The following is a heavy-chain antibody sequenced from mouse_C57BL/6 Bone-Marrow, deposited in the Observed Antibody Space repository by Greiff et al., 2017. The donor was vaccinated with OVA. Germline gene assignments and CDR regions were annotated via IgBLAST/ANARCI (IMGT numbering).Heavy chain of an antibody. CDR2: INYDGSST. CDR3: ARGLFWYFDV. J-gene: IGHJ1*03. CDR1: GFTFSDYY. D-gene: IGHD2-3*01. Sequence: VQLKESEGGLVQPGSSMKLSCTASGFTFSDYYMAWVRQVPEKGLEWVANINYDGSSTYYLDSLKSRFIISRDNAKNILYLQMSSLKSEDTATYYCARGLFWYFDVWGTGTTVTVSS. V-gene: IGHV5-16*01.